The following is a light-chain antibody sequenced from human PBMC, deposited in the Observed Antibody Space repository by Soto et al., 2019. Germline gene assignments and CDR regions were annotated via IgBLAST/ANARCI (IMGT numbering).Light chain of an antibody. CDR3: QQRRNWPPIT. CDR2: DAS. CDR1: QSVSTY. J-gene: IGKJ5*01. Sequence: EIVLTQSPATLSLSPGERATLSCRASQSVSTYLAWYQQKPGQAPRLLIYDASIRATGIPARFSGSGSVTDFTLTISSLEPEDFAVYYCQQRRNWPPITFGQGTRLEIK. V-gene: IGKV3-11*01.